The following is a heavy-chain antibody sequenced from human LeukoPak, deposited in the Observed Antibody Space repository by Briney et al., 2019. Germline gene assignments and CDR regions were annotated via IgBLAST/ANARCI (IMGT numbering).Heavy chain of an antibody. J-gene: IGHJ2*01. CDR3: ARDGSYYYDSSGYPYWYFDL. CDR2: INPSGGST. CDR1: GYSFTSYY. Sequence: ASVKVSFKASGYSFTSYYMHWVRQAPGQGLEWMGIINPSGGSTSYAQKFQGRVTMTRDTSTSTVYMELSSLRSEDTAVYYCARDGSYYYDSSGYPYWYFDLWGRGTLVTVSS. D-gene: IGHD3-22*01. V-gene: IGHV1-46*01.